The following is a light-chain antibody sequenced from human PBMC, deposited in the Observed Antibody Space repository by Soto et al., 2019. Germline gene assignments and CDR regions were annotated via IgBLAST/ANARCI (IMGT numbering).Light chain of an antibody. J-gene: IGKJ1*01. CDR1: QSVSSSY. CDR3: QQYGNSRGT. CDR2: GAS. V-gene: IGKV3-20*01. Sequence: EIVLTPSPCTLSLSPGERATLSCRASQSVSSSYLAWYQQKPGQAPRLLIYGASSRATGIPDRFSGSGSGTDFTLTISGLEAEDFAVYYCQQYGNSRGTFGQGTKVDIK.